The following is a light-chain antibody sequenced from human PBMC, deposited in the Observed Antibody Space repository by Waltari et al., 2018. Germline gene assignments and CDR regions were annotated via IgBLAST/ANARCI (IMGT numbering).Light chain of an antibody. J-gene: IGKJ4*01. V-gene: IGKV1-27*01. CDR3: QNFDSVPLT. CDR2: GAS. CDR1: QDINTD. Sequence: DIQMTQSPSSLSASVGAGVTISCRASQDINTDLAWYQQKVGEVPKLLIYGASTLQSGVPSRFSGSGSGTDFTLTITDLQPEDVATYYCQNFDSVPLTFGGGTNVEV.